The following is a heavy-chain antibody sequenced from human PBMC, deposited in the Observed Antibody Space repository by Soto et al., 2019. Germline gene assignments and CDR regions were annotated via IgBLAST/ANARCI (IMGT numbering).Heavy chain of an antibody. V-gene: IGHV3-23*01. D-gene: IGHD5-12*01. J-gene: IGHJ3*02. CDR2: ISGSGGVT. CDR3: AREGVYSDYGDAFDI. Sequence: PGGSLRLSCAASGFTFSSNAMSWVRQAPGKGLEWVSHISGSGGVTYYADSVKGRFTVSRDNSKNTLNLQMNRLRVEDTAVYYCAREGVYSDYGDAFDIRGQGTMVIVSS. CDR1: GFTFSSNA.